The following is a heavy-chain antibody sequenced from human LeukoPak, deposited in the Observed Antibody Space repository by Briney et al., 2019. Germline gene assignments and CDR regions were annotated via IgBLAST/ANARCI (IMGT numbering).Heavy chain of an antibody. J-gene: IGHJ6*03. V-gene: IGHV3-53*01. Sequence: GGSLTLSCAASGFTVSSNYISWVSQAPGKGRGWGAIIYSGVSTYYADSVKGRFTISRDNSKNTLYLQMNSLRSEDTAVYYCASGSGSYRTPYYYMDVRGKATT. CDR3: ASGSGSYRTPYYYMDV. CDR1: GFTVSSNY. CDR2: IYSGVST. D-gene: IGHD3-10*01.